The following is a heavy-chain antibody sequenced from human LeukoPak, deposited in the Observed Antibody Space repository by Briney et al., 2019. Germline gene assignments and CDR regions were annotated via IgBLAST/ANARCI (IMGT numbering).Heavy chain of an antibody. CDR2: IYYSGNT. J-gene: IGHJ5*02. Sequence: PSETLSLTCTVSGGSISSSHYYWGWVRQPPGKGLEWIGSIYYSGNTYYNPSLKSRVTMSADTSMNQFSLKLNSVTAADTAVYYCAGQRRVTGPNWFGPWGQGTLVTASS. CDR3: AGQRRVTGPNWFGP. V-gene: IGHV4-39*01. CDR1: GGSISSSHYY. D-gene: IGHD2-8*01.